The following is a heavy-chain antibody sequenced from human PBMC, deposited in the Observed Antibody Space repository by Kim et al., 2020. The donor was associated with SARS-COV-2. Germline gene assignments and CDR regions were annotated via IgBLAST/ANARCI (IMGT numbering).Heavy chain of an antibody. D-gene: IGHD3-10*01. V-gene: IGHV5-51*01. CDR1: GYSFTSYW. CDR3: ARGRQGEWFGEFYNDY. CDR2: IYPGDSDT. J-gene: IGHJ4*02. Sequence: GESLKISCKGSGYSFTSYWIGWVRQMPGKGLEWMGIIYPGDSDTRYSPSFQGQVTISADKSISTAYLQWSSLKASDTAMYYCARGRQGEWFGEFYNDYWGQGTLVTVSS.